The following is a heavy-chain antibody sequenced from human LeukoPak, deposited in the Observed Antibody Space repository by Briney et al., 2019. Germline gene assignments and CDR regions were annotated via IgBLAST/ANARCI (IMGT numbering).Heavy chain of an antibody. Sequence: SVKVSCKASGFTFTSSAMQWVRQARGQRLEWIGWIVVGSGNTHYEQKFQERLHIHRDMSTSTAYMELRSLRSEDTAVYYCAANYGDYVRYYYMDVWGKGTTVTVSS. V-gene: IGHV1-58*02. J-gene: IGHJ6*03. CDR2: IVVGSGNT. CDR1: GFTFTSSA. CDR3: AANYGDYVRYYYMDV. D-gene: IGHD4-17*01.